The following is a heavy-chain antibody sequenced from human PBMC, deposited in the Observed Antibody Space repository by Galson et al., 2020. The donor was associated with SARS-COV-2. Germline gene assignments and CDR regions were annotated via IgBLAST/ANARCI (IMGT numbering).Heavy chain of an antibody. V-gene: IGHV3-20*01. J-gene: IGHJ4*02. D-gene: IGHD3-22*01. CDR3: ARVEEFYYDSSGYYYGGNYFDY. CDR2: INWNGGST. Sequence: RLSCAASGFTFDDYGMSWVRQAPGKGLEWVSGINWNGGSTGYADSVKGRFTISRDNAKNSLYLQMNSLRAEDTALYHCARVEEFYYDSSGYYYGGNYFDYWGQGTLVLVSS. CDR1: GFTFDDYG.